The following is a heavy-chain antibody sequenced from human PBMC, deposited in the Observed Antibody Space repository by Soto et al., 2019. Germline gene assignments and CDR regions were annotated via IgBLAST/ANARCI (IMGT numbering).Heavy chain of an antibody. V-gene: IGHV4-34*01. D-gene: IGHD2-21*02. CDR1: GGSFSGYY. Sequence: QVQLQQWGAGLLKPSETLSLTCAVYGGSFSGYYWSWIRQSPGKGLEWIGETSHSGSTTNYNPSLKSRVTISIETSKNQFSLNLRSVTAADTAVYYCARHCAHDCSHAFDVWGQGTKVTVSS. CDR2: TSHSGSTT. CDR3: ARHCAHDCSHAFDV. J-gene: IGHJ3*01.